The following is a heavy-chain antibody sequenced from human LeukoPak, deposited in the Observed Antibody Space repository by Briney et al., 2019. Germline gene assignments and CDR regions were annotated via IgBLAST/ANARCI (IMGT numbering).Heavy chain of an antibody. CDR1: GGSISRYY. CDR2: IYYSGST. V-gene: IGHV4-59*01. D-gene: IGHD6-13*01. J-gene: IGHJ5*02. Sequence: SETLSLTCTVSGGSISRYYWSWIRQPPGKGLEWIGYIYYSGSTNYNPSLKSRVTISVDTSKNQFSLKLSSVTAADTAVYYCPRRGIAAAGKAYNWFDPWGQGTLVTVSS. CDR3: PRRGIAAAGKAYNWFDP.